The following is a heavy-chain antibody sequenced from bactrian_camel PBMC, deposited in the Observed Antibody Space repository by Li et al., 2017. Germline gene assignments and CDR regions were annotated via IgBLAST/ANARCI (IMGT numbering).Heavy chain of an antibody. CDR1: GYTYT. D-gene: IGHD5*01. CDR2: ADSERRT. V-gene: IGHV3S67*01. Sequence: VQLVESGGGSVQAGGSLRLSCAASGYTYTMAWIRQAPGKEREGVAAADSERRTSYADSVKGRFTISRDIHSHTLFLHMNDLKPEDTAMYYCAARRFRGRWSFSAASFHYWGQGTQVTVS. J-gene: IGHJ4*01. CDR3: AARRFRGRWSFSAASFHY.